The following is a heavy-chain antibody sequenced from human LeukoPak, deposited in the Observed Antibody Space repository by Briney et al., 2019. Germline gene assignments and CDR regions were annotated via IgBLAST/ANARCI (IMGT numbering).Heavy chain of an antibody. V-gene: IGHV1-2*02. Sequence: ASVKVSCKASGYTFTGYYMHWVRQAPGRGLEWMGWINPNSGGTNYAQKFQGRVTMTRDTSISTAYMELSRLRSDDTAVYYCASSEDIAVAGTGFDYWGQGTLVTVSS. CDR1: GYTFTGYY. CDR2: INPNSGGT. CDR3: ASSEDIAVAGTGFDY. D-gene: IGHD6-19*01. J-gene: IGHJ4*02.